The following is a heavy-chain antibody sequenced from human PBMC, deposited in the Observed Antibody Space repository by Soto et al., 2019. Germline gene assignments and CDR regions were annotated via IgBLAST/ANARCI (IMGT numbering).Heavy chain of an antibody. CDR2: ISYDGSNK. CDR3: AGPYYFDY. V-gene: IGHV3-30*03. Sequence: PGGSLRLSCASSGVTFSSYGMHWVRQAPGKGLEWVAVISYDGSNKYYADSVKGRFTISRDNSKNTLYLQMNSLRAEDTAVYYCAGPYYFDYWGQGTLVTVSS. CDR1: GVTFSSYG. J-gene: IGHJ4*02.